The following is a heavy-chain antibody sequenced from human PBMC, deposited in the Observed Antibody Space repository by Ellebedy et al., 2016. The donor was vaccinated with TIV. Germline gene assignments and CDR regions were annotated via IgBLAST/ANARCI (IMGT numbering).Heavy chain of an antibody. V-gene: IGHV4-31*01. J-gene: IGHJ5*02. Sequence: PSETLSLTCTVSGGSISSGGYYWSWIRQHPGKGLEWIGNIYYSGSTYYNPSLKSLVSMSIDTSKNQFSLNLKSVTAAETAVYYCAREIGENWFDPWGQGTLVTVSS. CDR1: GGSISSGGYY. D-gene: IGHD3-10*01. CDR3: AREIGENWFDP. CDR2: IYYSGST.